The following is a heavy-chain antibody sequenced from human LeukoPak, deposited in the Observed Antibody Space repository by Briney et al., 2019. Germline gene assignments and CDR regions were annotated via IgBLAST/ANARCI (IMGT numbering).Heavy chain of an antibody. Sequence: SVKVSCKASGYTFTSYDINWVRQAPGQGLEWMGGIIPIFGTANYAQKFQGRVTITADESTSTAYMELSSLRSEDTAVYYCARGSSEYCSGGSCYVFTSGYYYYYYGMDVWGQGTTVTVSS. CDR1: GYTFTSYD. V-gene: IGHV1-69*13. D-gene: IGHD2-15*01. CDR2: IIPIFGTA. CDR3: ARGSSEYCSGGSCYVFTSGYYYYYYGMDV. J-gene: IGHJ6*02.